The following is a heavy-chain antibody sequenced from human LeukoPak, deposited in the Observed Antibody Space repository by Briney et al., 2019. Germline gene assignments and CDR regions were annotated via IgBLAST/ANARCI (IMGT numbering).Heavy chain of an antibody. Sequence: GGSLRLSCAASGFTVSSNHMSWVRQAPGKGLEWVAVIWYDGSNKYYADSVKGRFTISRDNSKNTLYLQMNSLRADDTAVYYCARGVRYSSGYFDYWGQGTLVTVSS. V-gene: IGHV3-33*08. CDR1: GFTVSSNH. CDR3: ARGVRYSSGYFDY. CDR2: IWYDGSNK. J-gene: IGHJ4*02. D-gene: IGHD6-19*01.